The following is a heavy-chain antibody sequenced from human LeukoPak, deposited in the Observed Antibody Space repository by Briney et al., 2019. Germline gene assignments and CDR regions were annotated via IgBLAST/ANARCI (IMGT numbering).Heavy chain of an antibody. CDR1: GFTFSSYW. D-gene: IGHD4-17*01. CDR2: INSDGSST. Sequence: GGSLRLSCAASGFTFSSYWMHWVRQAPGKGLVWVSRINSDGSSTSYADSVKGRFTISRDNAKNTLYLQMNSLRAEDTAVYYCARGSDYGDYAVDYWGQGTLVTVSS. CDR3: ARGSDYGDYAVDY. V-gene: IGHV3-74*01. J-gene: IGHJ4*02.